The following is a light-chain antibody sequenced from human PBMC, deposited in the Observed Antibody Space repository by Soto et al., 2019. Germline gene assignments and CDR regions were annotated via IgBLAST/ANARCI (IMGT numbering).Light chain of an antibody. CDR3: QQTNTFPWT. J-gene: IGKJ1*01. CDR1: QGISTW. CDR2: AAS. V-gene: IGKV1-12*01. Sequence: DIQMTQSPSSVSASVGDRVTITCRASQGISTWLAWYQQKPGKAPKLLIYAASSVQNGVPSWFSGRGSGTDFTLTISSLRPEDFATYYCQQTNTFPWTFGQGTKVDIK.